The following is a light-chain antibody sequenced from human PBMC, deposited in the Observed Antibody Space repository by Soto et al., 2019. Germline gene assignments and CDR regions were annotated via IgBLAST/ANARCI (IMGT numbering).Light chain of an antibody. V-gene: IGLV2-23*02. CDR3: YSYVGSIS. J-gene: IGLJ2*01. Sequence: QSVLTQPASVSGSPGQSIAISCTGTSSDVGSHDFVSWYQQHPGKVPQLIIYEVSKRPSGVSNRFSGSESGNTASLTISGLQAEDEADYYCYSYVGSISFGGGTKLTVL. CDR1: SSDVGSHDF. CDR2: EVS.